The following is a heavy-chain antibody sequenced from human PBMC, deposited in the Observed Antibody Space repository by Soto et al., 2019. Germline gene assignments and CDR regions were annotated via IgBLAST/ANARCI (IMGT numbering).Heavy chain of an antibody. CDR3: AKPLGRYYYDSSDY. CDR2: ISYDGSNK. J-gene: IGHJ4*03. Sequence: GGSLRLSCAASGFTFSSYAMHWVRQAPGKGLEWVAVISYDGSNKYYADSVKGRFTISRDNSKNTLYLQMNSLRAEDTAVYYCAKPLGRYYYDSSDYWGQGTMVTVSS. D-gene: IGHD3-22*01. V-gene: IGHV3-30-3*02. CDR1: GFTFSSYA.